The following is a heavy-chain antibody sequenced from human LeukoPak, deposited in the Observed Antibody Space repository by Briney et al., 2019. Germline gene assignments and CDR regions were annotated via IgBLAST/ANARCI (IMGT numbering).Heavy chain of an antibody. CDR2: IYHSGST. V-gene: IGHV4-4*02. D-gene: IGHD3-10*01. CDR1: GGSISSSNW. J-gene: IGHJ4*02. CDR3: ARDPTMVRGAADYYFDY. Sequence: SETLSLTCAVSGGSISSSNWWSWVRQPPGKGLEWIGEIYHSGSTNYNPSLKSRVTILVDKSKNQFSLKLSSVTAAGTAVYYCARDPTMVRGAADYYFDYWGQGTLVTVSS.